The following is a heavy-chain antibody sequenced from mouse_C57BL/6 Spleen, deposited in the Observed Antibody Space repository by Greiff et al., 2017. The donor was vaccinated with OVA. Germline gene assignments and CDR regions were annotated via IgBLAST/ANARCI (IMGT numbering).Heavy chain of an antibody. J-gene: IGHJ4*01. CDR3: ARRGELGPYYAMDY. V-gene: IGHV5-12*01. Sequence: EVKVEESGGGLVQPGGSLKLSCAASGFTFSDYYMYWVRQTPEKRLEWVAYISNGGGSTYYPDTVKGRFTISRDNAKNTLYLQMSRLKSEDTAMYYCARRGELGPYYAMDYWGQGTSVTVSS. CDR1: GFTFSDYY. CDR2: ISNGGGST. D-gene: IGHD4-1*01.